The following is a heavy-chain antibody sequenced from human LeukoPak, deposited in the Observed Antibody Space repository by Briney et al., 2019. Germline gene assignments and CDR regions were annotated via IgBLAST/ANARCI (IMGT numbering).Heavy chain of an antibody. CDR3: ASKHIVAYGDWFDP. CDR1: GGTFSSYA. CDR2: IIPIFGTA. D-gene: IGHD2-21*01. Sequence: GASVKVSCKASGGTFSSYAISWVRQAPRQGLEWMGGIIPIFGTANYAQKFQGRVTITADESTSTAYMELSSLRSEDTAVYYCASKHIVAYGDWFDPWGQGTLVTVSS. J-gene: IGHJ5*02. V-gene: IGHV1-69*01.